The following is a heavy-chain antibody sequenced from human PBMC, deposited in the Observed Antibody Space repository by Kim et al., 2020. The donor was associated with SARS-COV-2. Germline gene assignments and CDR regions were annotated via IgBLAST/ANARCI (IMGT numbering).Heavy chain of an antibody. Sequence: ASVKVSCKVSGYTLTELSMHWVRQAPGKGLEWMGGFDPEDGETIYAQKFQGRVTMTEDTSTDAAYMELSSLRSEDTAVYYCATNYYYDSSYLTNFPWFDPWGQGTLVTVSS. CDR2: FDPEDGET. J-gene: IGHJ5*02. V-gene: IGHV1-24*01. CDR1: GYTLTELS. CDR3: ATNYYYDSSYLTNFPWFDP. D-gene: IGHD3-22*01.